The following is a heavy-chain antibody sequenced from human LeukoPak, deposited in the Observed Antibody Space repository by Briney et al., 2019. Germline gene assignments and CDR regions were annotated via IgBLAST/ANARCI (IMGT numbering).Heavy chain of an antibody. Sequence: PSQTLSLTCTVSGGSISSGAYYWSWIRQPPWKGLEWIGYIYYSGSTYQNPSFKSRVTILVDTSKNQFSLKLSSVTAADTAVYYCVRRYCSGGRCYLDYWGQGTLVTVSS. V-gene: IGHV4-30-4*01. D-gene: IGHD2-15*01. CDR1: GGSISSGAYY. CDR3: VRRYCSGGRCYLDY. CDR2: IYYSGST. J-gene: IGHJ4*02.